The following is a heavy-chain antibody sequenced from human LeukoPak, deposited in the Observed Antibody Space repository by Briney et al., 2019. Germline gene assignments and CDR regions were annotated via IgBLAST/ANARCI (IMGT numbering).Heavy chain of an antibody. J-gene: IGHJ4*02. D-gene: IGHD4-11*01. CDR2: IYYSGST. CDR3: ARRSTTVIAYYLDS. Sequence: SETLSLTCTLSRGSISSSIYYWGWIRQPPGKGLEWIGSIYYSGSTYYNPSLTSRVTIYVDTSKSHFSLKMSSVTAADTAVCYCARRSTTVIAYYLDSWGQGRLVTVSS. V-gene: IGHV4-39*02. CDR1: RGSISSSIYY.